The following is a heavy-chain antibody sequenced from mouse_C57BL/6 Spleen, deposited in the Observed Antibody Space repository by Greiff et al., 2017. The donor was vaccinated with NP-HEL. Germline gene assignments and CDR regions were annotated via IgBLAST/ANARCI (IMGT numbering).Heavy chain of an antibody. CDR2: ISYDGSN. V-gene: IGHV3-6*01. CDR1: GYSITSGYY. Sequence: EVQLQESGPGLVKPSQSLSLTCSVTGYSITSGYYWNWIRQFPGNKLEWMGYISYDGSNNYNPSLKNRISITRDTSKNQFCLKLNYVTTEDTATYYCARDDYDGMDYWGQGTSVTVSS. J-gene: IGHJ4*01. CDR3: ARDDYDGMDY. D-gene: IGHD2-4*01.